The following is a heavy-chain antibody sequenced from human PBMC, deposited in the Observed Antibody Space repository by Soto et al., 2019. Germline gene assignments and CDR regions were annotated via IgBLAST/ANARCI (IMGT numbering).Heavy chain of an antibody. J-gene: IGHJ6*02. D-gene: IGHD3-22*01. CDR1: GFTVSSNY. CDR2: IYSGGST. CDR3: ARARTGARRYYYDSSGYPPDRYGMDV. V-gene: IGHV3-53*01. Sequence: GGSLRLSCAASGFTVSSNYMSWVRQAPGKGLEWVSVIYSGGSTYYADSVKGRFTISRDNSKNTLYLQMNSLRAEDTAVYYCARARTGARRYYYDSSGYPPDRYGMDVWGQGTTVTVSS.